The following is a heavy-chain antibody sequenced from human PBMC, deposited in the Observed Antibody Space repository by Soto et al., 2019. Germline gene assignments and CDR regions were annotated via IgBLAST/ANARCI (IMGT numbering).Heavy chain of an antibody. J-gene: IGHJ4*02. Sequence: SETLSLTCAVYGGSFSGYYWSWIRQPPGKGLEWIGEINHSGSTNYNPSLKSRVTISVDTSKNQFSLKLSSVTAADTAEYYCARGRDDGGYEPFDYWGQGTLVTVSS. V-gene: IGHV4-34*01. CDR1: GGSFSGYY. D-gene: IGHD5-12*01. CDR2: INHSGST. CDR3: ARGRDDGGYEPFDY.